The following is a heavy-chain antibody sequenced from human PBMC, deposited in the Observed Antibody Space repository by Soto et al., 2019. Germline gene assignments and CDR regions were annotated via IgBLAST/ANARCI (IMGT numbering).Heavy chain of an antibody. Sequence: PSETLSLTCAVYGGSFSGYYWSWIRQPPGKGLEWIGEINHSGSTNYNPSLKSRVTISVDTSKNQFSLKLSSVTAADTAVYYCARGLFNYGYYYYGMDVWGQGTTVTVSS. J-gene: IGHJ6*02. D-gene: IGHD4-17*01. CDR3: ARGLFNYGYYYYGMDV. CDR2: INHSGST. CDR1: GGSFSGYY. V-gene: IGHV4-34*01.